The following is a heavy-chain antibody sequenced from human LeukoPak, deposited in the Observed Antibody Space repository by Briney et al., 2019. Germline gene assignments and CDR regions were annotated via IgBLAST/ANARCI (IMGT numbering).Heavy chain of an antibody. J-gene: IGHJ4*02. Sequence: GRSLRLSCAASGFTVSSNYMSWVRQAPGKGLEWVSVIYSGGSTYYADSVKGRFTISRDNSKNTLYLQMNSLRAEDTAVYYCAREKQWLVHFDYWGQGTLVTVSS. V-gene: IGHV3-53*05. CDR2: IYSGGST. CDR3: AREKQWLVHFDY. D-gene: IGHD6-19*01. CDR1: GFTVSSNY.